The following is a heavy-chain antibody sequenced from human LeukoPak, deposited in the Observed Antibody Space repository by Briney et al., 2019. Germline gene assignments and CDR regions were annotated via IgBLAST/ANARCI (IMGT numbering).Heavy chain of an antibody. CDR1: GFRLSGYS. J-gene: IGHJ4*02. D-gene: IGHD1-1*01. CDR3: ARDMDQLPDEN. CDR2: INDYSTEI. Sequence: PGGSLRLSCVASGFRLSGYSMNLVRQAPGKGQKWVSIINDYSTEIHYADSVKGRFTISRDNAKNSLYLQMSSLRVEDTAVYYCARDMDQLPDENWGRGTLVTVSS. V-gene: IGHV3-21*01.